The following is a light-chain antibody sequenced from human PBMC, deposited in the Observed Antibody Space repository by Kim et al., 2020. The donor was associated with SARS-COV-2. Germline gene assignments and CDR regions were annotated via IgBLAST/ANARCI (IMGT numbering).Light chain of an antibody. J-gene: IGLJ3*02. CDR1: NSNIGVNT. Sequence: QSVLTQPPSASGTPGQRVTISCSGSNSNIGVNTVNWYQQFPGTAPKLLIYRNNQRPSGVPDRFSGSKSGTSASLALSGLLSEDEADYYCATWDDSLNAWVLGGGTQLTVL. CDR2: RNN. V-gene: IGLV1-44*01. CDR3: ATWDDSLNAWV.